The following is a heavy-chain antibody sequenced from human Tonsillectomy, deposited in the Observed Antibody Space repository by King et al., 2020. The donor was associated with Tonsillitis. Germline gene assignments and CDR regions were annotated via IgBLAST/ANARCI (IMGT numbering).Heavy chain of an antibody. J-gene: IGHJ4*02. CDR2: ISSSSGYR. CDR1: GFTFSDYY. D-gene: IGHD2-2*01. Sequence: VQLVESGGGLVKPGGSLRLSCAASGFTFSDYYMNWIRQAPGKGLEWVSYISSSSGYRNYADSVKGRFTISRDNAKNSLYLQMNSLRAEDTAVYYCARDCGSTNCLDYWDQGTLVSVS. CDR3: ARDCGSTNCLDY. V-gene: IGHV3-11*05.